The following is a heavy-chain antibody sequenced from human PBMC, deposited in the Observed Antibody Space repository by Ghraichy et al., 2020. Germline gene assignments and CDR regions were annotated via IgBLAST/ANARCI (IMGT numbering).Heavy chain of an antibody. D-gene: IGHD1-1*01. Sequence: GGSLRLSCAASGFLFSDVWMTWVRQAPGKGLEWVGRVRSRKEDGVTDYAAPVKGRFTISRDNSRYILFLQVDNLKTEDTAVYYCATGERLDYWGQGTLVKVSS. CDR2: VRSRKEDGVT. V-gene: IGHV3-15*01. J-gene: IGHJ4*02. CDR1: GFLFSDVW. CDR3: ATGERLDY.